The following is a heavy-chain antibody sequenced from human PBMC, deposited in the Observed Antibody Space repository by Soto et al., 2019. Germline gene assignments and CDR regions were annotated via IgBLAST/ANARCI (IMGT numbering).Heavy chain of an antibody. CDR3: EPTFSTGSFDY. J-gene: IGHJ4*01. CDR2: IYWDDDK. D-gene: IGHD1-1*01. CDR1: GFSLSTSGGG. V-gene: IGHV2-5*02. Sequence: SGPTLVNPPHTLTLTCTFSGFSLSTSGGGVAWIRQPPGKALDWLALIYWDDDKRYSPSLQNRLPITKATSTNQVVLTMTNLGDVDTATDFWEPTFSTGSFDYCGQGTLVTVSS.